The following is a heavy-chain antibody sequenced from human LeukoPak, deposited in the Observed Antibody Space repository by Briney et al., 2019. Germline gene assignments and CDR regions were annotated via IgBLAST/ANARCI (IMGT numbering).Heavy chain of an antibody. V-gene: IGHV4-59*04. CDR3: AKAYYGHMDV. Sequence: SETLSLTCTVSGGSISSYYWSWIRQPPGKGLEWIGSIYHSGSTYYNPSLKSRVTISVDTSKNQFSLKLSSVTAADTAVYYCAKAYYGHMDVWGKGTTVTVSS. CDR2: IYHSGST. J-gene: IGHJ6*03. D-gene: IGHD4-17*01. CDR1: GGSISSYY.